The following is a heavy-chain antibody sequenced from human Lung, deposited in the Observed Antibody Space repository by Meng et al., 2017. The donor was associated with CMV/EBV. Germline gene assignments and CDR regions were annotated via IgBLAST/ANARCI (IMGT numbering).Heavy chain of an antibody. CDR1: GGSISSGGYY. D-gene: IGHD6-6*01. V-gene: IGHV4-31*03. J-gene: IGHJ5*01. Sequence: LXCTVSGGSISSGGYYCSWIRQHPGKGLEWIGYIYYSGSTYYNPYLKSRVTISVDTSKNQFSLKLSSVTAADTAVYYCARGGRGIAARGWLDLWGQGXLVTVSS. CDR2: IYYSGST. CDR3: ARGGRGIAARGWLDL.